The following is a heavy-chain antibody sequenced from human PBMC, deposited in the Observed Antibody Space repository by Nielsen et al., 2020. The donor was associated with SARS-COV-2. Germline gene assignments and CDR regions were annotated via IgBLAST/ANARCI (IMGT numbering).Heavy chain of an antibody. CDR3: ASGAVAGYYYGMDV. CDR2: INPNSGGT. V-gene: IGHV1-2*06. D-gene: IGHD6-19*01. J-gene: IGHJ6*02. CDR1: GYTFTGYY. Sequence: ASVKVSCKASGYTFTGYYMHWVRQAPGQGLEWMGRINPNSGGTNYAQKFQGRVTMTRNTSISTAYMELSSLRSEDTAVYYCASGAVAGYYYGMDVWGQGTTVTVSS.